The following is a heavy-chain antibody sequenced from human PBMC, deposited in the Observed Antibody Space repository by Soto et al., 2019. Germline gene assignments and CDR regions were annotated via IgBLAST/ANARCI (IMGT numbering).Heavy chain of an antibody. D-gene: IGHD6-6*01. Sequence: SQTLSLTCAISGDSVSSNSAAWNWIRQSPSRGLEWLGRTYYRSKWYNDYAVSVKSRITINPDTSKNQFSLQLNSVTPEDTAVYYCARDGYSSSPPEKPAFDYWGQGTLVTVPS. CDR3: ARDGYSSSPPEKPAFDY. CDR1: GDSVSSNSAA. J-gene: IGHJ4*02. CDR2: TYYRSKWYN. V-gene: IGHV6-1*01.